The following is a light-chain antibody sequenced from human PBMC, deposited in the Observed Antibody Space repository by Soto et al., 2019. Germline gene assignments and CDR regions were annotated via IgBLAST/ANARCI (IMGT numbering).Light chain of an antibody. V-gene: IGLV2-8*01. CDR2: EVN. Sequence: QSVLTQPPSASGSPGQSVTISCTGTSSDVGGYNYVSWYQQHPGKAPKLMIYEVNKRPSGVPDRFSGSKSANTASLTVSGLQAGDEAAYYCSSYAGSNNLVFGGGTKLTVL. CDR3: SSYAGSNNLV. CDR1: SSDVGGYNY. J-gene: IGLJ3*02.